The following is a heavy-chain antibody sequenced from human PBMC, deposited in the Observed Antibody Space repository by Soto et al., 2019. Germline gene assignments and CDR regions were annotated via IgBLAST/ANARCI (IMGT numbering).Heavy chain of an antibody. D-gene: IGHD6-19*01. CDR2: ISAYNDNT. Sequence: GASVKVSCKASGYTFTSYGISWVRQAPGQGLEWMGWISAYNDNTNYAQKLQGRVTMTTDTSTSTAYMELRSLRSDDTAVYYCARDDRIAVAATNNWFDPWGQGTLVTVSS. CDR1: GYTFTSYG. J-gene: IGHJ5*02. CDR3: ARDDRIAVAATNNWFDP. V-gene: IGHV1-18*01.